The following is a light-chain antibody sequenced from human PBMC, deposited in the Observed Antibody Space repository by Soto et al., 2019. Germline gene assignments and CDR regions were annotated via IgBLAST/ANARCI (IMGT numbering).Light chain of an antibody. J-gene: IGLJ1*01. CDR1: SSDVGSYNL. Sequence: QSVLTQAASVSVSPGQSITISCTGTSSDVGSYNLVSWYQQHPGKAPKVMIYEVSKRPSGVSNRFSGSKSGNTASLTISGLQAEDEADYYCCSYAGSSTPLIFGTGTKVTVL. CDR2: EVS. CDR3: CSYAGSSTPLI. V-gene: IGLV2-23*02.